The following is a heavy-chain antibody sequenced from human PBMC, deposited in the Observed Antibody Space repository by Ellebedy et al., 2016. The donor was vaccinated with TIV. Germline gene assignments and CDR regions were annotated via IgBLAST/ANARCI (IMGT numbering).Heavy chain of an antibody. CDR1: GGSFSGYF. Sequence: SETLSLXCGVYGGSFSGYFWSWIRQAPEKGLEWIGESNHNGNTNYNPSLKSRVTISVDTSKNQFSLKLSSVTAADTAVYFCARGLRDPGVISHYYYYMDVWGKGTTVTVSS. CDR3: ARGLRDPGVISHYYYYMDV. J-gene: IGHJ6*03. D-gene: IGHD2-21*01. CDR2: SNHNGNT. V-gene: IGHV4-34*01.